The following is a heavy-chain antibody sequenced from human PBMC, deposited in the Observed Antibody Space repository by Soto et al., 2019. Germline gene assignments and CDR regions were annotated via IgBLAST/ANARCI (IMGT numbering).Heavy chain of an antibody. Sequence: EVPLVESGGGLVKPGGSLRLSCAASGFTFSSYSMNWVRQAPGKGLEWVSSISSSSSYIYYADSAKGRFTISRDNAKNSLYLQMNSLRAEDTVVYYCARGRRDITMVRGVSEDWGQGTLVTVSS. CDR2: ISSSSSYI. CDR1: GFTFSSYS. V-gene: IGHV3-21*01. J-gene: IGHJ4*02. CDR3: ARGRRDITMVRGVSED. D-gene: IGHD3-10*01.